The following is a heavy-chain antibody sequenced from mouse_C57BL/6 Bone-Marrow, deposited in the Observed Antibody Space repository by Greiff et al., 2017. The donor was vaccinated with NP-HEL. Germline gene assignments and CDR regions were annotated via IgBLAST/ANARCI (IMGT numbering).Heavy chain of an antibody. V-gene: IGHV1-69*01. D-gene: IGHD4-1*02. Sequence: VQLQQPGAELVMPGASVKLSCKASGYTFTSYWMHWVKQRPGQGLEWIGEIDPSDSYTNYNQKFKGKSTLTVDKSSSTAYMQLSSLTYEDSAVYYCARYRASTGTRAMDYWGQGTSVTVSS. CDR1: GYTFTSYW. CDR2: IDPSDSYT. CDR3: ARYRASTGTRAMDY. J-gene: IGHJ4*01.